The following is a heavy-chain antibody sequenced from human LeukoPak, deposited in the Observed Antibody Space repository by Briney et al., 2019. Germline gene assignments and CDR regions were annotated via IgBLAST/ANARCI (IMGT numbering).Heavy chain of an antibody. Sequence: GGSLRLSCAASGFNFSRFAMSWVRQAPGKGLEWVSTILNTGDTTYSPNSVKGRFTISRDNSNNTLYLQMNSLRAEDTAIYYCAMLEGWEINNYYVGVCGKGTTVAVS. CDR3: AMLEGWEINNYYVGV. CDR2: ILNTGDTT. J-gene: IGHJ6*03. CDR1: GFNFSRFA. D-gene: IGHD3-3*01. V-gene: IGHV3-23*01.